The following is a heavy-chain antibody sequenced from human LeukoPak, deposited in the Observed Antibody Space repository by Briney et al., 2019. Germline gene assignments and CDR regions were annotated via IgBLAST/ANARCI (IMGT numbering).Heavy chain of an antibody. D-gene: IGHD3-22*01. J-gene: IGHJ4*02. CDR2: INWNGGNT. Sequence: GGSLRLSCAASGFTFNDYGMSWVRQGPGKGLEWVSGINWNGGNTGYADSVRGRFTISRDNAKNSLYLQMNSLRAEDTALYYCARDKHYYDSSHYVWGQGTLVTVSS. V-gene: IGHV3-20*04. CDR3: ARDKHYYDSSHYV. CDR1: GFTFNDYG.